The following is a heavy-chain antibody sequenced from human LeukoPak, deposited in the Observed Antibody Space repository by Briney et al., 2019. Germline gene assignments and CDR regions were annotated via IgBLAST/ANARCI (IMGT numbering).Heavy chain of an antibody. CDR3: ARESSIAAAGFFDP. V-gene: IGHV1-3*01. Sequence: ASVKVSCKASGYTFISYYMHWVRQAPGQRLEWMGWINAGNGNTKYSQKFQGRVTITRDTSASTAYMELSSLRSEDTAVYYCARESSIAAAGFFDPWGQGTLVTVSS. J-gene: IGHJ5*02. CDR2: INAGNGNT. D-gene: IGHD6-13*01. CDR1: GYTFISYY.